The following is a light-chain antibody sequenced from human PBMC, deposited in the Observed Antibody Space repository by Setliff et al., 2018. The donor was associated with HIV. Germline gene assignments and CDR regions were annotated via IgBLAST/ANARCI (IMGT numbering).Light chain of an antibody. CDR2: DVS. Sequence: QSALTQPRSVSGSPGQSVTMSCTGTSSDVGGYNYVSWYQQHPGKAPKLMNYDVSKRPSGVPDRFSGSKSGNTAFLTISGLQGEDEADYYCCSYAGSYTVLFGGGTKVTVL. CDR1: SSDVGGYNY. V-gene: IGLV2-11*01. CDR3: CSYAGSYTVL. J-gene: IGLJ2*01.